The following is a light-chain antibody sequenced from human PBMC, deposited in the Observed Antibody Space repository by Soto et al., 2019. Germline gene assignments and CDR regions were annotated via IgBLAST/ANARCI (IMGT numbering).Light chain of an antibody. J-gene: IGKJ1*01. Sequence: EMVLTQSPGTLSLSPGERATLSCRASQSVSSSYLAWYQQKPGQAPRLLIYGASSRANGIRDRFSGSGSGTDFTLTISRLEPEDFAVYYCQQYGSSPPWTFGQGTKVEIK. CDR2: GAS. V-gene: IGKV3-20*01. CDR1: QSVSSSY. CDR3: QQYGSSPPWT.